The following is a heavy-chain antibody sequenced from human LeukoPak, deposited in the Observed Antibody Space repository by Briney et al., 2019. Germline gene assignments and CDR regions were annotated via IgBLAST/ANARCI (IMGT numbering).Heavy chain of an antibody. Sequence: QPGGSLRLSCAASGFTFSSYGMHWVRQAPGKGLEWVAVIWYDGSNEYYADSVKGRFIISRDNSKNTLFLQMNSLRAEDTAVYYCARVSGGTLDGAFDIWGQGTMVTVSS. CDR1: GFTFSSYG. V-gene: IGHV3-33*01. CDR3: ARVSGGTLDGAFDI. D-gene: IGHD3-16*01. J-gene: IGHJ3*02. CDR2: IWYDGSNE.